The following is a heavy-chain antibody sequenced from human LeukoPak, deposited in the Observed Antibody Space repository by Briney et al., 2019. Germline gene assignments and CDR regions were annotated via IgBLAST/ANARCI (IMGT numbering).Heavy chain of an antibody. CDR1: KFTFGRYW. J-gene: IGHJ4*02. Sequence: GGSLRLSCVASKFTFGRYWMSWVRQAPGKGLEWVANIKEDGSERYYVDSVKGRFTISRDNAEKSLYLQMSSLRVEDTAVYYCAKAFGTTTGGVGYLDCWGQGTLVTVSS. D-gene: IGHD3-16*01. CDR2: IKEDGSER. CDR3: AKAFGTTTGGVGYLDC. V-gene: IGHV3-7*05.